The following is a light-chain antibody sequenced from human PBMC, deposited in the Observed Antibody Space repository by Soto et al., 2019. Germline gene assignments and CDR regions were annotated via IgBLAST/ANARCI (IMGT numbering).Light chain of an antibody. CDR2: EVS. V-gene: IGLV2-14*01. J-gene: IGLJ2*01. Sequence: QSALTQPASVSGSPGQSITISCTGTSSDVGGYNYVSWYQQHPGKAPKLMIYEVSNRPSEVSNRFSRSKSGNTASLTISGLQAEDEGNYYCSSYTSGSTLVVFGGGTKLTVL. CDR3: SSYTSGSTLVV. CDR1: SSDVGGYNY.